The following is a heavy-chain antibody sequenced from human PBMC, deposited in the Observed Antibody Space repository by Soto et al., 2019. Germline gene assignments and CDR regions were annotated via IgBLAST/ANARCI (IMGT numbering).Heavy chain of an antibody. CDR2: VTARGLKT. CDR1: GLTFSPYG. CDR3: AKDPPRRTSGYFFAY. J-gene: IGHJ4*02. D-gene: IGHD1-1*01. Sequence: EVQLFESGGQLVQPGGPLRRSCAASGLTFSPYGITWARQAPGNGLEWVSGVTARGLKTDYADPVTGPFYLSRANSTTTVSLHMNSLRAEDKALYYCAKDPPRRTSGYFFAYWCQGTPVTVSS. V-gene: IGHV3-23*01.